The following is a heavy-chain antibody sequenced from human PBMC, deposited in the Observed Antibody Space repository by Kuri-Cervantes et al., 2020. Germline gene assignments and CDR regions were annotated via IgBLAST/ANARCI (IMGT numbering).Heavy chain of an antibody. CDR2: ILNSGATT. D-gene: IGHD3-10*01. CDR1: GFIFSNYA. V-gene: IGHV3-23*01. CDR3: ARAVRGVSFWFDP. J-gene: IGHJ5*02. Sequence: GGSLRLSCAASGFIFSNYAMTWVRQAPGKGLEWVSSILNSGATTDYADSVKGRFTISRDNSRNTLYLQMNSLRAEDTAVYYCARAVRGVSFWFDPWGQGTLVTVSS.